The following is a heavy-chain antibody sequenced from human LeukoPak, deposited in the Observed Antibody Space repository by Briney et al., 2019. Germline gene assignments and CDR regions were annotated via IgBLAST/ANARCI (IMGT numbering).Heavy chain of an antibody. D-gene: IGHD6-6*01. CDR1: GYTFTSYY. J-gene: IGHJ4*02. V-gene: IGHV1-46*01. Sequence: ASVKVSCKASGYTFTSYYMHWMRQAPGQGLEWMGIINPGGGSTSYAQKFQGRVTMTRDTSTSTVYMELSSLRSEDTAVYYCAREWMAARRRYYFDNWGQGTLVTVSS. CDR2: INPGGGST. CDR3: AREWMAARRRYYFDN.